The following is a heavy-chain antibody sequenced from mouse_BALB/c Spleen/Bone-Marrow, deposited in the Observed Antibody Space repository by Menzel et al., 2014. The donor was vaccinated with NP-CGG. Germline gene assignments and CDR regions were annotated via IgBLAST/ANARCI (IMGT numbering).Heavy chain of an antibody. V-gene: IGHV1-12*01. CDR1: GCTFTSYN. CDR2: IYPGNGGT. D-gene: IGHD3-3*01. CDR3: ARGQLLAY. Sequence: QVQLQQSGTELVRSGASVKMSCKASGCTFTSYNMHWVKQTPGQGLEWIGYIYPGNGGTNYNQKFKGKATLTADTSSSTAYMQISSLTSEDSAVYFCARGQLLAYWGQGTLVTVSA. J-gene: IGHJ3*01.